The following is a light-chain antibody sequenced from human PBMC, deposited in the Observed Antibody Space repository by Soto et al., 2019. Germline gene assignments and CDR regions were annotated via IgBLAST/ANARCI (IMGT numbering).Light chain of an antibody. CDR2: DAS. J-gene: IGKJ4*01. CDR3: QQRSNWLT. V-gene: IGKV3-11*01. Sequence: EIVLTQSPATLSLSPGERATLSCRASQSVSSYLAWYQQKPGQAPRLLIYDASNRATGIPARFSGGGCVTDFNITISSLAPVDFAVYYCQQRSNWLTFGGGTKVEIK. CDR1: QSVSSY.